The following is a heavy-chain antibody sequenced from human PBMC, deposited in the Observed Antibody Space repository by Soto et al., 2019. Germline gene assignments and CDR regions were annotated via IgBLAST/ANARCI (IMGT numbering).Heavy chain of an antibody. J-gene: IGHJ4*02. CDR3: ARPHYYGLGSQYRFDY. V-gene: IGHV3-7*01. Sequence: EVQLGESGGGLVQPGGSLRLSCAASGFTFSDYWMSWVRQAPGKGLEWVANIKQDGSEKDYVDSVKGRFTISRDNAQNSLYLQMNSLRGEDTAVYYCARPHYYGLGSQYRFDYWGQGALVTVSS. CDR1: GFTFSDYW. CDR2: IKQDGSEK. D-gene: IGHD3-10*01.